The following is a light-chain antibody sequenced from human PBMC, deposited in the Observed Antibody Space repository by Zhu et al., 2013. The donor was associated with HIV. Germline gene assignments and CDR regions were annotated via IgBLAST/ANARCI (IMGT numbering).Light chain of an antibody. CDR1: QGINSY. CDR3: QHYDTYPWT. J-gene: IGKJ1*01. V-gene: IGKV1-9*01. CDR2: AAS. Sequence: DIELTQSPSFVSASIGDRVTITCRATQGINSYLAWYQQKPGKAPKLLIYAASTLQSGVPSRFSGSGSGTEFTLTISSLQPEDFATYYCQHYDTYPWTFGQGTKVEIK.